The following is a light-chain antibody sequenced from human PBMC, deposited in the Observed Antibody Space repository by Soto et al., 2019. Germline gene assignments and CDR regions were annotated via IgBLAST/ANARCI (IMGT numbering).Light chain of an antibody. V-gene: IGKV1-39*01. CDR3: QQSYSSPLT. Sequence: DIRLTQSPTSLSASVGDSVTITCRASQTISFHLHWYQQKPGKAPRLLIHDASSFQSGVPSRFSGSGSGTDFTLAISGLQPEDFAIYYCQQSYSSPLTVGQGTKLEIK. J-gene: IGKJ2*01. CDR2: DAS. CDR1: QTISFH.